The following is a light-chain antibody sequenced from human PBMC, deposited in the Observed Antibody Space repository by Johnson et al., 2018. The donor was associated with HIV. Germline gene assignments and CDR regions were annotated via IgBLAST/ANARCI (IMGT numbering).Light chain of an antibody. J-gene: IGLJ1*01. CDR2: DND. CDR1: SSNIGNNY. Sequence: QSVLTQPPSVSAAPGQKVTISCSGSSSNIGNNYISWYQQVPGTAPKLLIYDNDKRPLGIPDRFSGSKSGTSATLAITGLQTGDEADYYCGTWDSSLSRYVFDTGTKVTVL. V-gene: IGLV1-51*01. CDR3: GTWDSSLSRYV.